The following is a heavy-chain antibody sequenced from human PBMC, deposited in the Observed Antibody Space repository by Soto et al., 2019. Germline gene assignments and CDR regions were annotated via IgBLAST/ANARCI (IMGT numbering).Heavy chain of an antibody. D-gene: IGHD4-17*01. V-gene: IGHV2-5*02. Sequence: QITLKESGPTLAKPTQPLTLTCTFSGFSLSTSGVGVGWIRQPPGKALEWLALIYWDDDKRYSPSLKSRLTITQTPSKTRGVLTMTIIDPVDTAPFYCAHRTPHYYSDYGRFAFDCWGQGTLVTVSS. CDR2: IYWDDDK. J-gene: IGHJ4*02. CDR1: GFSLSTSGVG. CDR3: AHRTPHYYSDYGRFAFDC.